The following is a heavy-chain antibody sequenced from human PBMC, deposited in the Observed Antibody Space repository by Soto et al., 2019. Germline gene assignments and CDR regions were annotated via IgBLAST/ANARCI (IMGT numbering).Heavy chain of an antibody. D-gene: IGHD6-19*01. J-gene: IGHJ3*02. V-gene: IGHV5-51*01. CDR1: GYSFTSYC. Sequence: GESLKISCKGSGYSFTSYCIGWVRQMPGKGLEWMGIIYPGDSDTRYSPSFQGQVTISADKSISTAYLQWSSLKASDTAMYYCASHIAVAGTIAYHDAFDIWGQGTMVTVSS. CDR3: ASHIAVAGTIAYHDAFDI. CDR2: IYPGDSDT.